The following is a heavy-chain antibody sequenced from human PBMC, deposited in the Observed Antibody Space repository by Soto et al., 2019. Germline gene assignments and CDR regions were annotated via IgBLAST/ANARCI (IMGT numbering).Heavy chain of an antibody. J-gene: IGHJ6*03. Sequence: AGSLRLSCAASGFTVSSNYMTWVRRAQGKGLEWVSVIHSGGNTYYADSVRGRFTISRHSSKHTVYLQMNSLRADDTAVSYCASVESGDDAGYYYYMDGRGNGTRVSVCS. CDR1: GFTVSSNY. V-gene: IGHV3-53*04. CDR3: ASVESGDDAGYYYYMDG. D-gene: IGHD5-12*01. CDR2: IHSGGNT.